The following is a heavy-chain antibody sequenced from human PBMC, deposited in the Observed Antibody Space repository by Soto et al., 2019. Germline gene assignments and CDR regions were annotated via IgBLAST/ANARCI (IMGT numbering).Heavy chain of an antibody. CDR1: GYTFTSYA. Sequence: ASVKVSCKASGYTFTSYAMHCVRQAPGQRLEWMGWINAGNGNTKYSQKFQGRVIITRDTSASTVYMQLSNLRSEDTAVYYCARAWYQLVSTWFDPWGRGTQVTVSS. V-gene: IGHV1-3*01. J-gene: IGHJ5*02. CDR2: INAGNGNT. CDR3: ARAWYQLVSTWFDP. D-gene: IGHD2-2*01.